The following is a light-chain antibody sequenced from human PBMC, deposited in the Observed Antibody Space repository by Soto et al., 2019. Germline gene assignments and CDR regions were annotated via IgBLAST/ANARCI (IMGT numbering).Light chain of an antibody. CDR2: WAS. J-gene: IGKJ4*01. CDR1: QSVLYTPNAKNY. CDR3: QQANSFPLT. Sequence: IVMTQFPEYLAGYLGERATINCKSSQSVLYTPNAKNYLAWYQQKPGQPPRLLIYWASYREPGVPDRFSGSGSGTDFTLTISSLQAEDVAVYYCQQANSFPLTFGGGTKVDIK. V-gene: IGKV4-1*01.